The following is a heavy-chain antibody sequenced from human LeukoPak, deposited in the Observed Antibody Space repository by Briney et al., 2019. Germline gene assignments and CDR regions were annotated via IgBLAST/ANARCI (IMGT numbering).Heavy chain of an antibody. Sequence: SETLSLTCAVYGGSFSGYYWSWIRQPSGKGLEWIGEINHSGSTNYNPSLKSRVTISVDTSKNQFSLKLSSVTAADTAVYYCARGRITMVRGVITNYHYYGMDVWGQGTTVTVSS. V-gene: IGHV4-34*01. CDR2: INHSGST. J-gene: IGHJ6*02. D-gene: IGHD3-10*01. CDR1: GGSFSGYY. CDR3: ARGRITMVRGVITNYHYYGMDV.